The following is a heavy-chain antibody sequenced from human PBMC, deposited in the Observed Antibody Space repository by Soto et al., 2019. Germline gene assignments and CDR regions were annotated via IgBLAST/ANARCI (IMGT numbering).Heavy chain of an antibody. CDR2: IYYSGST. V-gene: IGHV4-30-4*01. D-gene: IGHD1-1*01. Sequence: SETLSLTCTVSGGSISSGDYYWSWIRQPPGKGLEWIGYIYYSGSTYYNPSLKSRVTISVDTSKNQFSLKLSSVTAADTAVYYCARDPLLTGTPFAYWGQGTLVTVSS. CDR1: GGSISSGDYY. J-gene: IGHJ4*02. CDR3: ARDPLLTGTPFAY.